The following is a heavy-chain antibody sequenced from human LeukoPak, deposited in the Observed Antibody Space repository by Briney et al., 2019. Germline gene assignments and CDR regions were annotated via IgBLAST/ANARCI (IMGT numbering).Heavy chain of an antibody. Sequence: ASVKVSCKASGYTFTSYGISWVRQAPGQGLEWMGWISAYNGNTNYAQKLQGRVTMTTDTSTSTAYMELRSLRSDDTAVYYCARMYFDWLLFTGAEYFQHWGQGTLVTVSS. CDR2: ISAYNGNT. J-gene: IGHJ1*01. D-gene: IGHD3-9*01. CDR3: ARMYFDWLLFTGAEYFQH. V-gene: IGHV1-18*04. CDR1: GYTFTSYG.